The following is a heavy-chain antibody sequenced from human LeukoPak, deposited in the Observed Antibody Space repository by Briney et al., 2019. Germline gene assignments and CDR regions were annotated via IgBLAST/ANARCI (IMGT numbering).Heavy chain of an antibody. J-gene: IGHJ4*02. CDR1: VFTFSSYW. Sequence: GGSLRLSCAASVFTFSSYWMHCVRQAPGKGPVWVSRINTEGSDTTYADSVKGRFTISRDNAKNTLYLQMNSLRAEDTAVYYCAKEFSSSSGRYFDYWGQGSLVTVSS. D-gene: IGHD6-6*01. V-gene: IGHV3-74*01. CDR3: AKEFSSSSGRYFDY. CDR2: INTEGSDT.